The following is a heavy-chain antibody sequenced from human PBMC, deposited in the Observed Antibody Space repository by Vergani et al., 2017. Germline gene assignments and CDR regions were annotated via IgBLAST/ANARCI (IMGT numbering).Heavy chain of an antibody. D-gene: IGHD6-19*01. CDR1: GFTFSSYW. CDR3: ARGPFRPGIAVAGINDY. V-gene: IGHV3-74*01. Sequence: EVQLVESGGGLVQPGGSLRLSCAASGFTFSSYWMHWVRQAPGKGLVWVSRINSEGSSTSYADSVKGRFTISRDNAKNTLYLQMNSLRAEDTAVYYCARGPFRPGIAVAGINDYWGQGTLVTVSS. CDR2: INSEGSST. J-gene: IGHJ4*02.